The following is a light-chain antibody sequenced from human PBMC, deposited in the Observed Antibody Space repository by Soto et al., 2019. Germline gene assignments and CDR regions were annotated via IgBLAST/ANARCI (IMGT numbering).Light chain of an antibody. J-gene: IGKJ1*01. Sequence: DILMTQSPSSLSASVGDRVTITCRAGQNIGRYLNWYQQKAGKAPRLLIYVESSLQSGVPSRFSGSGSGTDFTLTISSLQPEDFATYYCQQSYSIPWTFGQGTKVEIK. CDR2: VES. V-gene: IGKV1-39*01. CDR1: QNIGRY. CDR3: QQSYSIPWT.